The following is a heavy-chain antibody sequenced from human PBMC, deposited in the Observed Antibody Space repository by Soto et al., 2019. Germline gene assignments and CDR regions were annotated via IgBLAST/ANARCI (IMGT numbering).Heavy chain of an antibody. V-gene: IGHV1-2*04. J-gene: IGHJ3*02. CDR2: INPNSGGT. CDR3: AREDMDSSSSLGAFDI. CDR1: GYTFTGYY. Sequence: ASVKVSCKASGYTFTGYYMHWVRQAPGQGLEWMGWINPNSGGTNYAQKFQGWVTMTRDTSIITAYMELGRLRSDDTAGDYCAREDMDSSSSLGAFDIWGQGTMVTVSS. D-gene: IGHD6-6*01.